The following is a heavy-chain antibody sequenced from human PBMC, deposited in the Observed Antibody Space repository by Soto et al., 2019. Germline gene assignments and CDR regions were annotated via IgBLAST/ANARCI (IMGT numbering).Heavy chain of an antibody. J-gene: IGHJ4*02. Sequence: QVQLVESGGGVVQPGRSLRLSCAASGFTFSSYAMHWVRQAPGKGLEWVAVISYDGSNKYYADSVKGRFTISRDNSKNTLYLQMNSLRAEDTAVYYCARVNTMVRGVIISSPYYFDYWGQGPLVTVSS. CDR3: ARVNTMVRGVIISSPYYFDY. V-gene: IGHV3-30-3*01. D-gene: IGHD3-10*01. CDR2: ISYDGSNK. CDR1: GFTFSSYA.